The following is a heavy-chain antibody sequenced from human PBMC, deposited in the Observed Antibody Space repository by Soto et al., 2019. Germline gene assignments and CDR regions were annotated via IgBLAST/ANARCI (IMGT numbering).Heavy chain of an antibody. CDR3: ARDWQDILTGYYDAFDI. D-gene: IGHD3-9*01. V-gene: IGHV3-21*01. CDR2: ISSSSSYI. J-gene: IGHJ3*02. CDR1: GFTFSSYS. Sequence: EVQLVESGGGLVKPGGSLRLSCAASGFTFSSYSMNWVRQAPGKGLEWVSSISSSSSYIYYADSVKGRFSISRDNAKNSLYLQMNSLRAEDTAVYYCARDWQDILTGYYDAFDIWGQGTMVTVSS.